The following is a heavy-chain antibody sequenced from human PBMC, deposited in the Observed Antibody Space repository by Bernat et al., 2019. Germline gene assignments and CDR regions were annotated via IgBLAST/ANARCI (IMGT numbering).Heavy chain of an antibody. V-gene: IGHV3-9*01. CDR3: AKASYYYGSGSYSDDFDY. Sequence: EVQLVESGGGLVQPGRSLRLSCAASGFTFDDYAMHWVRQAPGKGLEWVSGISWNSGSIGYADSVKGRFTISRDNAKNSLYLQMNSLRAEDTALYYCAKASYYYGSGSYSDDFDYWGQGTLVTFSS. CDR1: GFTFDDYA. J-gene: IGHJ4*02. D-gene: IGHD3-10*01. CDR2: ISWNSGSI.